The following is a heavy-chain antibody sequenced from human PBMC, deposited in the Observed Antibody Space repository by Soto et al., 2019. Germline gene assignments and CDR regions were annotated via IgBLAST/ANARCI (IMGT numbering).Heavy chain of an antibody. D-gene: IGHD4-17*01. J-gene: IGHJ5*02. Sequence: GPTLVHPPQTLTLTCTLSWVSLSTGGVGVGWIRQPPGKALEWLALIYWNDDKRYNPSLKTRLTITKDTSKNQVVLTMTNMDPVDTATYYCAHRGYGDYPRDNWFDPWGQGTLVTVSS. CDR2: IYWNDDK. CDR1: WVSLSTGGVG. CDR3: AHRGYGDYPRDNWFDP. V-gene: IGHV2-5*01.